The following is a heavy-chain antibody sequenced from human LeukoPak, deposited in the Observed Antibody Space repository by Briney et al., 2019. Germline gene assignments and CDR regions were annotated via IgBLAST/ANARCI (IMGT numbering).Heavy chain of an antibody. D-gene: IGHD3-22*01. CDR1: GFTFSDYY. CDR3: ARGDQIVVVITPFDY. CDR2: ISYDGSNK. J-gene: IGHJ4*02. Sequence: GGSLRLSCAASGFTFSDYYMSWVRQAPGKGLEWVAVISYDGSNKYYADSVKGRFTISRDNSKNTLYLQMNSLRAEDTAVYYCARGDQIVVVITPFDYWGQGTLVTVSS. V-gene: IGHV3-30-3*01.